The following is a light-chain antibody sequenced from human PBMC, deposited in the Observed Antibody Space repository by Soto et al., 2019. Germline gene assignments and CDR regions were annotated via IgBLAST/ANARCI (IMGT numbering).Light chain of an antibody. CDR3: SSYTSSSTYV. CDR2: DVS. V-gene: IGLV2-14*01. Sequence: QSALTQPASVSGSHGQSITISCTGTSSDVGGYNYVSWYQQHPGKAPKLMIYDVSNRTSGVSNRFSGSKSGNTASLTISGLQAEDEADYYCSSYTSSSTYVFGTGTKVTVL. J-gene: IGLJ1*01. CDR1: SSDVGGYNY.